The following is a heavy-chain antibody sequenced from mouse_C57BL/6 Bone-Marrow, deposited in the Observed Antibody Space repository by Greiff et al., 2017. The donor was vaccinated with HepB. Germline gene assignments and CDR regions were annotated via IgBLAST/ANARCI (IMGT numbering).Heavy chain of an antibody. V-gene: IGHV1-59*01. CDR2: IDPSDSYT. Sequence: QVQLQQPGAELVRPGTSVKLSCKASGYTFTSYWMHWVKQRPGQGLEWIGVIDPSDSYTNYNQKFKGKATLTVDTSSSTAYMQLSSLTSEDSAVYYCARERGFDYWGQGTTLTVSS. CDR1: GYTFTSYW. CDR3: ARERGFDY. J-gene: IGHJ2*01.